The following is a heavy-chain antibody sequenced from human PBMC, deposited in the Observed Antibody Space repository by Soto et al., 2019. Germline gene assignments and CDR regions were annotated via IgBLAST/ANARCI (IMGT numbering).Heavy chain of an antibody. D-gene: IGHD5-18*01. CDR2: IIPIFGTA. CDR1: GGTFSSYA. CDR3: ARGHHGYSYASGVYYYYGMDV. J-gene: IGHJ6*02. V-gene: IGHV1-69*01. Sequence: QVQLVQSGAEVKKPGSSVKVSCKASGGTFSSYAISWVRQAPGQGLEWMGGIIPIFGTANYAQKFQGRVTITADESTSTAYMELSSLRSEDTAVYYCARGHHGYSYASGVYYYYGMDVWGQGTTVTVSS.